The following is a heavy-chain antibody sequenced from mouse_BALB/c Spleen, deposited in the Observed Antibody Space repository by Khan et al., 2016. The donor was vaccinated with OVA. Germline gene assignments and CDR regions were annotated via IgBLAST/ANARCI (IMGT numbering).Heavy chain of an antibody. D-gene: IGHD1-1*01. Sequence: EVKLEESGPGLVKPSQSLSLTYTVTGYSITSNYARSWIRQFPGNKLEWMGYISYSGSTNYNPSLKSRITVTRDTSENQVFLRLNSVTTEDTATYDGARQNYCGYALDYWGQGTSVTVSS. V-gene: IGHV3-2*02. CDR3: ARQNYCGYALDY. CDR2: ISYSGST. J-gene: IGHJ4*01. CDR1: GYSITSNYA.